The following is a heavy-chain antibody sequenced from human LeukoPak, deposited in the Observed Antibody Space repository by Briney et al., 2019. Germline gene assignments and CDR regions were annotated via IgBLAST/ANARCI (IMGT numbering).Heavy chain of an antibody. CDR2: IYYSGST. CDR3: ARSSGIAVAPRFDP. V-gene: IGHV4-59*01. D-gene: IGHD6-19*01. Sequence: SETLSLTCTVSGGSISSYYWSWIRQPPGKGLEWIGYIYYSGSTNYNPSLKSRVTISVDTSKNQFSLKLSSVTAADTAVYYCARSSGIAVAPRFDPWGQGTLVTVSS. J-gene: IGHJ5*02. CDR1: GGSISSYY.